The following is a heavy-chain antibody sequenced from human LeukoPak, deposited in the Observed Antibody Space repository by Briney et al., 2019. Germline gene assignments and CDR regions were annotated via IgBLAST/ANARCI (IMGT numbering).Heavy chain of an antibody. D-gene: IGHD6-13*01. CDR1: GGSFSGYY. CDR3: EGFEQQLGVGECYFDC. V-gene: IGHV4-34*01. CDR2: INHSGST. Sequence: SDTLSLTCAVYGGSFSGYYWSWIRQPPGKGLEWIGEINHSGSTNYNPSLKSRVTISVDTSKNQFSLKLSSVTAADTAVYAREGFEQQLGVGECYFDCWGQGTLVTVSS. J-gene: IGHJ4*02.